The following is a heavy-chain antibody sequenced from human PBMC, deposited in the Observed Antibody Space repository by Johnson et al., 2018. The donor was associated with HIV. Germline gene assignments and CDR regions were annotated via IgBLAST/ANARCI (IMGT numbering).Heavy chain of an antibody. V-gene: IGHV3-30-3*01. CDR3: AKGLAAFVAFDI. Sequence: QVQLVESGGGVVQPGRSLRLSCAASEFTFSTFSRNAMHWVRQAPGKGLEWVAVISYDGTNKYYADSVKGRFTIYRDNSMNTLYLQMNSLGAEDTAVYYCAKGLAAFVAFDIWGQGTMVTVSS. J-gene: IGHJ3*02. CDR1: EFTFSTFSRNA. CDR2: ISYDGTNK. D-gene: IGHD6-25*01.